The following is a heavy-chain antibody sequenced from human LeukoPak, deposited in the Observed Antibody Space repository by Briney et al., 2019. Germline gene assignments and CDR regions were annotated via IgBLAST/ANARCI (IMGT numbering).Heavy chain of an antibody. CDR3: ARNTETAIPLPYYFDY. D-gene: IGHD2-21*02. Sequence: ASVKVSCKASGGTFSNYAISWVRQAPGQGPEWMGGIIPLFGTANYAQKFQGRVTITRDTSASTAYMDLSSLRSEDTAVYYCARNTETAIPLPYYFDYWGQGTLVTVSS. J-gene: IGHJ4*02. V-gene: IGHV1-69*05. CDR2: IIPLFGTA. CDR1: GGTFSNYA.